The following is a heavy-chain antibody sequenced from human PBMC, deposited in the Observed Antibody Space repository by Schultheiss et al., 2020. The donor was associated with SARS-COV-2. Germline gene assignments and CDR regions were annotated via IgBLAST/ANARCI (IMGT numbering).Heavy chain of an antibody. J-gene: IGHJ4*02. V-gene: IGHV1-18*01. CDR3: ARDFGSYSSGCNF. D-gene: IGHD6-19*01. CDR1: GGTFSSYA. CDR2: ISAYNGNT. Sequence: ASVKVSCKASGGTFSSYAISWVRQAPGQGLEWMGWISAYNGNTNYAQKFQGRVTMTTDTSTSTAYMELRSLRSDDTAVYYCARDFGSYSSGCNFWGQGTLVTVSS.